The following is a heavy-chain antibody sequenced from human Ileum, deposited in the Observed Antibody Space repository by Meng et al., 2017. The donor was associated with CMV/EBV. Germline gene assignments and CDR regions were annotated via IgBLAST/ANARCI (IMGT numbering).Heavy chain of an antibody. Sequence: VQLQVVGPGLVKPSPPLSLTGTVSGGSISSGSYYWSWIRQPAGKGLEWIGRICTSESTNYNPSLKSRVTISVDTSKNQFFLKLSSVTATDTAVYYCAGGAITGTTEVPFDYWGQGTLVTVSS. D-gene: IGHD1-20*01. J-gene: IGHJ4*02. CDR1: GGSISSGSYY. V-gene: IGHV4-61*02. CDR3: AGGAITGTTEVPFDY. CDR2: ICTSEST.